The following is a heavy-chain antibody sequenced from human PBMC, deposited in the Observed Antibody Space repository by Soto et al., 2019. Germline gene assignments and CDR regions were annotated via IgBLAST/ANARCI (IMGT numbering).Heavy chain of an antibody. Sequence: ASVKVSCKASGYTFTSYGISWVRQAPGQGLEWMGWISAYNGNTNYAQKLQGRVTMTTDTSTSTAYVELRSLRSDDTAVYYCARDIVVVVAAGNWFDPWGQGTLVTVSS. V-gene: IGHV1-18*04. CDR2: ISAYNGNT. J-gene: IGHJ5*02. CDR3: ARDIVVVVAAGNWFDP. CDR1: GYTFTSYG. D-gene: IGHD2-15*01.